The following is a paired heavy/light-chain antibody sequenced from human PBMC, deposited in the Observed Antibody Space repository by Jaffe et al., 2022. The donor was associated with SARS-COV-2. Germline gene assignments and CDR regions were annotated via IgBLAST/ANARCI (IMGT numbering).Light chain of an antibody. V-gene: IGLV2-14*01. J-gene: IGLJ2*01. CDR1: SSDVGGYNY. CDR2: DVS. CDR3: SSYTSSSTLHVV. Sequence: QSALTQPASVSGSPGQSITISCTGTSSDVGGYNYVSWYQQHPGKAPKLMIYDVSNRPSGVSNRFSGSKSGNTASLTISGLQAEDEADYYCSSYTSSSTLHVVFGGGTKLTVL.
Heavy chain of an antibody. Sequence: QVQLQQWGAGLLKPSETLSLTCAVYGGSFSGYYWSWIRQPPGKGLEWIGEINHSGSTNYNPSLKSRVTISVDTSKNQFSLKLSSVTAADTAVYYCARVPKSRGRGAAALRYYYMDVWGKGTTVTVSS. CDR1: GGSFSGYY. D-gene: IGHD6-13*01. V-gene: IGHV4-34*01. J-gene: IGHJ6*03. CDR2: INHSGST. CDR3: ARVPKSRGRGAAALRYYYMDV.